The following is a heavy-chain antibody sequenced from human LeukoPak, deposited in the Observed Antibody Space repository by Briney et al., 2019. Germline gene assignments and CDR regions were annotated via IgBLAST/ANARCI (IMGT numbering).Heavy chain of an antibody. Sequence: GGSLRLSCAASGFTFDDYAMHWVRQAPGKGLGWVSGISWNSGSIGYADSVKGRFTVSRDNAKNSLYLQMNSLRAEDMALYYCAKCRGGLHSGGSCLGPFDYWGQGTLVTVSS. V-gene: IGHV3-9*03. J-gene: IGHJ4*02. D-gene: IGHD2-15*01. CDR1: GFTFDDYA. CDR2: ISWNSGSI. CDR3: AKCRGGLHSGGSCLGPFDY.